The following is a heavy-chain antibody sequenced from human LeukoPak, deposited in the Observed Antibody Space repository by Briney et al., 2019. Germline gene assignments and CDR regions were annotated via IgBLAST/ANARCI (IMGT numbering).Heavy chain of an antibody. CDR2: INSDGSST. CDR3: ARGAPYYYDSSGYYYPFDY. J-gene: IGHJ4*02. Sequence: PGGSLRLSCAASGFTFSSYWMHWVRQAPGKGLVWVSRINSDGSSTSYADSVKGRFTISRDNAKNTLYLQMNSLRAEDTAVYYCARGAPYYYDSSGYYYPFDYWGQGTLVTVSS. D-gene: IGHD3-22*01. V-gene: IGHV3-74*01. CDR1: GFTFSSYW.